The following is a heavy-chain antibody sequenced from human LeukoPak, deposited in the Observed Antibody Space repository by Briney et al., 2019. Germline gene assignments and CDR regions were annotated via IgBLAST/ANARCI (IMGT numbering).Heavy chain of an antibody. V-gene: IGHV3-23*01. CDR2: ISSSGNT. J-gene: IGHJ4*02. CDR1: GFTFSRSA. Sequence: GGSLRLSCAASGFTFSRSAMTWVRQTPGKGLDWVSSISSSGNTYYADSVKSRFTISRDNSKNMLYLQMNSLRAEDTAVYYCVEGRISEDGLDFWGQGTLVTVSS. D-gene: IGHD6-13*01. CDR3: VEGRISEDGLDF.